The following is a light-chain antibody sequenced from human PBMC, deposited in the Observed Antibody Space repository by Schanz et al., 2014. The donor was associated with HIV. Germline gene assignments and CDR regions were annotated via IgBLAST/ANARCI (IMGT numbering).Light chain of an antibody. CDR2: GAS. CDR1: QSVSTN. J-gene: IGKJ1*01. CDR3: QQYGSSSWT. V-gene: IGKV3-20*01. Sequence: EIVLTQSPGTLSLSPGERATLSCRASQSVSTNLAWYQQKPGQAPRLLIYGASSRATGIPDRFSGSGSGTDFTLTISRLEPEDFAVYYCQQYGSSSWTFGQGTKVEIK.